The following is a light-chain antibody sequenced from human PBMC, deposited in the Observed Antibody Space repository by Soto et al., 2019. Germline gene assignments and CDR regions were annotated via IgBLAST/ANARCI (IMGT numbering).Light chain of an antibody. CDR3: SSYTSSTTYV. CDR2: EVT. Sequence: QSVLSQPASVSGSHGQSITISCTGTSSDVGGYNDVSWYQQHPGKAPKLMIYEVTNRPSGVSNRFSGSKSGNTASLTISGLQAEDEADYYCSSYTSSTTYVFGTGTKLTVL. CDR1: SSDVGGYND. V-gene: IGLV2-14*01. J-gene: IGLJ1*01.